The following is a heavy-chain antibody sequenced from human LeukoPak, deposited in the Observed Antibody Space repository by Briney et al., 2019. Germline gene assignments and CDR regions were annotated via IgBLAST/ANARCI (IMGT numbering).Heavy chain of an antibody. CDR3: AAYYDSYWAIY. Sequence: PSETLSLTCTVSGGSISSSTYYWGWIRQPPGKGLEWIGSLYSSGSTYYNPSLKSRVTISVDTSKNQFSLELSSVTAADTAVYYCAAYYDSYWAIYWGQGTLVTVSS. V-gene: IGHV4-39*07. CDR2: LYSSGST. J-gene: IGHJ4*02. CDR1: GGSISSSTYY. D-gene: IGHD3-22*01.